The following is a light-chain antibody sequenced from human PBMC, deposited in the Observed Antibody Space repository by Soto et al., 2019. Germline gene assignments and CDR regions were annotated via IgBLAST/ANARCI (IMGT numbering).Light chain of an antibody. CDR1: QSVSSN. CDR3: QQYNNCLT. Sequence: EIVMTQSPGTLSVSPGERATLSCRASQSVSSNLAWYQQKHGQAPRLLIYGASTRATGTPARFSGSGSGTEFTLTISSLQSEDFAGYYCQQYNNCLTFGGGTKVEIK. CDR2: GAS. V-gene: IGKV3-15*01. J-gene: IGKJ4*01.